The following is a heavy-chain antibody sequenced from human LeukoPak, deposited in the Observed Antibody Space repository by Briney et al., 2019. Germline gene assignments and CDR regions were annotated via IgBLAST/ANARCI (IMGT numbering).Heavy chain of an antibody. Sequence: GGSLRLSCTASGFTFSNYAVSWVRQAPGKGLEWISGISGSSDTTYYADAVKGRFTISRDNSKNTLFLQMSSLRAEDTAVYYCVKSGTFFLYYFDSWGQGTQPTVSS. J-gene: IGHJ4*02. CDR2: ISGSSDTT. CDR3: VKSGTFFLYYFDS. V-gene: IGHV3-23*01. CDR1: GFTFSNYA. D-gene: IGHD1-26*01.